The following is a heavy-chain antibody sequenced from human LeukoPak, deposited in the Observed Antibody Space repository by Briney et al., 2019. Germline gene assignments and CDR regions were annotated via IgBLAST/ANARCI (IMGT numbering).Heavy chain of an antibody. Sequence: GGSLRLSCAASGFTFSSYAMSWVRQAPGKGLEWVSAISGSGGSTYYADSVKGRFTISRDNSKNTLYLQMNSLRAEDTAVYYCAKASQVEPAAVRFAPTDFDYWGQGTLVTVSS. D-gene: IGHD2-2*01. CDR1: GFTFSSYA. CDR3: AKASQVEPAAVRFAPTDFDY. V-gene: IGHV3-23*01. CDR2: ISGSGGST. J-gene: IGHJ4*02.